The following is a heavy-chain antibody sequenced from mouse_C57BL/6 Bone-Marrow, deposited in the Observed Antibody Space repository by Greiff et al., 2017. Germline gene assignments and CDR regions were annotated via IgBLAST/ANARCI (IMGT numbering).Heavy chain of an antibody. J-gene: IGHJ3*01. CDR1: GYTFTSYG. CDR2: IYPRSGNT. CDR3: SISGNDYSWFAY. Sequence: VQLQQSGAELARPGASVKLSCKASGYTFTSYGICWVKQRTGQGLEWLGEIYPRSGNTYYNEKFKGKATLPAAKSSSTAYMELRNLTSYDASVYFCSISGNDYSWFAYWGQGTLVTVSA. D-gene: IGHD2-4*01. V-gene: IGHV1-81*01.